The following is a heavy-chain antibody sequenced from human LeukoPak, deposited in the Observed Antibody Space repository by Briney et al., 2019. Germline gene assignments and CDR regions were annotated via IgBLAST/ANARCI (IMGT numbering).Heavy chain of an antibody. J-gene: IGHJ4*02. Sequence: GGSLRLSCAASGFTVSSNYMSWVRQAPGKGLEWVSVIYSGGSTYYADSVKGRFTISRDNSKNTLYLQMNSLRAEDTTVYYCARGSIAVAGFPIDYWGQGTLVTVSS. CDR3: ARGSIAVAGFPIDY. V-gene: IGHV3-66*01. D-gene: IGHD6-19*01. CDR2: IYSGGST. CDR1: GFTVSSNY.